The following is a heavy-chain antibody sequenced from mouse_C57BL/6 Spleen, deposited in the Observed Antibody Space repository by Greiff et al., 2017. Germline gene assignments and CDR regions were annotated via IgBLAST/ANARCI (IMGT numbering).Heavy chain of an antibody. CDR2: IHPNCGST. D-gene: IGHD4-1*01. V-gene: IGHV1-64*01. Sequence: VQLQQSGAELVKPGASVKLSCKASGYTFTSYWMHWVKQRPGQGLEWIGMIHPNCGSTNYNEKFKSKATLTVDKSSSTAYMQLSSLTSEDSAVYYCATELTGISLDDGGQGTTLTVSS. CDR1: GYTFTSYW. CDR3: ATELTGISLDD. J-gene: IGHJ2*01.